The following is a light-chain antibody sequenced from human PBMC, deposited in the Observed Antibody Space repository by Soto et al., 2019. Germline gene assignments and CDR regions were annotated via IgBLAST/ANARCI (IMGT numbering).Light chain of an antibody. CDR1: SSDVGGYKY. V-gene: IGLV2-11*01. CDR2: DVS. CDR3: WSFAGSNAVV. J-gene: IGLJ2*01. Sequence: QSALTQPRSVSGSPGQSVTISCTGTSSDVGGYKYVSWYQQHPGKAPKFMIYDVSKRPSGVPDRFSGSKSGTTASLTISGLQAEDEADYVCWSFAGSNAVVFGGVTKLTVL.